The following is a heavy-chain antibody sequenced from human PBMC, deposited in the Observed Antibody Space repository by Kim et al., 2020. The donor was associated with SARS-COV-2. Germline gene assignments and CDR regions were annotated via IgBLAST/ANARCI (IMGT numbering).Heavy chain of an antibody. CDR3: ASSGTSVVPRGWYFDL. CDR2: IYYSGST. CDR1: GGSISSYY. D-gene: IGHD2-21*01. Sequence: SETLSLTCTVSGGSISSYYWSWIRQPPGKGLEWIGYIYYSGSTNYNPSLKSRVTISVDTSKNQFSLKLSSVTAADTAVYYCASSGTSVVPRGWYFDLWGRGTLVTVSS. J-gene: IGHJ2*01. V-gene: IGHV4-59*08.